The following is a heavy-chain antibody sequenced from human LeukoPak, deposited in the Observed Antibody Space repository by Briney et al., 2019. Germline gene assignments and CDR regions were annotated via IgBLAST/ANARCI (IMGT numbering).Heavy chain of an antibody. J-gene: IGHJ4*02. CDR3: ARGLAAAAIDFDY. Sequence: ASVKVSCKASGYTFTGYYMHWVRQAPGQGLEWMGWINPNSGGTNYAQKFQGWVTMTRDTFISTAYMELSRLRSEDTAVYYCARGLAAAAIDFDYWGQGTLVTVSS. D-gene: IGHD6-13*01. CDR2: INPNSGGT. CDR1: GYTFTGYY. V-gene: IGHV1-2*04.